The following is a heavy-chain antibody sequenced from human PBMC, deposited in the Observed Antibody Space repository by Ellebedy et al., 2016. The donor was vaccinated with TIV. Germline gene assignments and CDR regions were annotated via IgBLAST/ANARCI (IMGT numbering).Heavy chain of an antibody. V-gene: IGHV4-39*01. Sequence: SETLSLTXSVSGDSISDSGYYWGWIRQPPGKGLEWIGTIYYTGRTYYNPSVKSRVTISVDTSRNQFSLKLASVTAADTAVYYCGRHGRGPGLTGYYPYWGQGIQVTVSS. J-gene: IGHJ4*01. D-gene: IGHD3-9*01. CDR1: GDSISDSGYY. CDR2: IYYTGRT. CDR3: GRHGRGPGLTGYYPY.